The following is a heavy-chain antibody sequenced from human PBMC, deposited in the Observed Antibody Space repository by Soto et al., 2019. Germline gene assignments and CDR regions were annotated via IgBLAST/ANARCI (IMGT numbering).Heavy chain of an antibody. V-gene: IGHV3-33*01. Sequence: QVQLVESGGGVVQPGRSLRLSCAASGFTFSSYGMHWVHQAPGKGLEWVAVIWYDGSNKYYADSVKGRFTISRDNSKNTLYLQMNSLRAEDTAVYYCARGRSGDVEDDAFDIWGQGTMVTVSS. D-gene: IGHD3-10*01. CDR3: ARGRSGDVEDDAFDI. J-gene: IGHJ3*02. CDR1: GFTFSSYG. CDR2: IWYDGSNK.